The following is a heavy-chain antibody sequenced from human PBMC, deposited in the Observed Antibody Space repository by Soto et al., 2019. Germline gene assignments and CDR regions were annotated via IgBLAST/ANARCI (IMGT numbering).Heavy chain of an antibody. J-gene: IGHJ6*02. V-gene: IGHV1-3*01. Sequence: QVHLVQSGADVKQSGASVRVSCKASGQSLTSYAMHWVRQAPGQRLEWMGWINGGNGNTRYSPKFQDRVTITRDTSASTVYMEVSSLRSEDTAVYFCASSSWAGNIFYYGMDVWGQGTTVTVS. CDR3: ASSSWAGNIFYYGMDV. D-gene: IGHD3-9*01. CDR1: GQSLTSYA. CDR2: INGGNGNT.